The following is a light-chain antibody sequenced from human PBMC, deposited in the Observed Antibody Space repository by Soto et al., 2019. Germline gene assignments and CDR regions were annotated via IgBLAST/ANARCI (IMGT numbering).Light chain of an antibody. CDR1: HDIHTW. V-gene: IGKV1-5*03. J-gene: IGKJ1*01. Sequence: DVQMTQSPSSLSASGGDRVVITCRASHDIHTWVAWYQQKPGKAPKLLIYDASSVETGVPSRFSGSGSGTEFTLIISGLQPDDVDTFFCQQYNTYPWTFGQGTRVEI. CDR2: DAS. CDR3: QQYNTYPWT.